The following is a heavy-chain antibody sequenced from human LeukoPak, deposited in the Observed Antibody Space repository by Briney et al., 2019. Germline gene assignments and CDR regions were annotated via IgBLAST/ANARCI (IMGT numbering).Heavy chain of an antibody. D-gene: IGHD3-3*01. CDR3: AREGVDGYYYYYMDV. J-gene: IGHJ6*03. V-gene: IGHV4-4*07. CDR1: GGSISSYY. Sequence: SETLSLTCTVSGGSISSYYWSWIRQPAGKGLEWIGRIYTSGSTTYNPSLKSRVTTSVDTSKNHFSLKLSSVTAADTGGYYCAREGVDGYYYYYMDVWGKGTTVTISS. CDR2: IYTSGST.